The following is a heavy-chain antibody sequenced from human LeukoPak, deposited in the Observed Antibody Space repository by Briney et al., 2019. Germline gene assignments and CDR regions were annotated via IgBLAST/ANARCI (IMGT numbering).Heavy chain of an antibody. Sequence: PSQTLSLTCTVSGGSISSGSYYWSWIRQPAGKGLEWIGRIYTSGSTNYNPSLKSRVTISVDTSKNQFSLKLSSVTAADTAVYYCARDQGYSSSSLWFDPWGRGTLVTVSS. J-gene: IGHJ5*02. V-gene: IGHV4-61*02. CDR1: GGSISSGSYY. D-gene: IGHD6-6*01. CDR2: IYTSGST. CDR3: ARDQGYSSSSLWFDP.